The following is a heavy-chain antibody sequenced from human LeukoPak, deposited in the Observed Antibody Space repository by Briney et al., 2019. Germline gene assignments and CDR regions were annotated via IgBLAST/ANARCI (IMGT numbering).Heavy chain of an antibody. CDR3: ARTYYYDTSGYYQFDY. J-gene: IGHJ4*02. V-gene: IGHV1-18*01. D-gene: IGHD3-22*01. Sequence: ASVKVSRKASGYTFTNYGISWVRQAPGQGLEWMGWISGYNGNTKYAQKVQGRVTMTTDTSTSTAYMDLGSVRSDDTAVYYCARTYYYDTSGYYQFDYWGQGTLVTVSS. CDR1: GYTFTNYG. CDR2: ISGYNGNT.